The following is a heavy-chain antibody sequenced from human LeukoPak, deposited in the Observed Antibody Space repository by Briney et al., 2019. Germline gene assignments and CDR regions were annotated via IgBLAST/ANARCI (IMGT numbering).Heavy chain of an antibody. D-gene: IGHD5-24*01. V-gene: IGHV3-66*01. J-gene: IGHJ4*02. CDR1: GFTVSSFY. CDR3: ARDRPMATTDY. Sequence: GGSLRLSCAASGFTVSSFYLSWVRQAPGKGLECVSIIYGGGGTHYADSVKGRFTISRDNSRNTLFLQMDSLRAEDTAVYYCARDRPMATTDYWGQGTLVTVSS. CDR2: IYGGGGT.